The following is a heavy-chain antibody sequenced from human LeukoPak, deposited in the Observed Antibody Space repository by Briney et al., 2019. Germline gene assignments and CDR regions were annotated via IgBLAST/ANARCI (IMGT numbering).Heavy chain of an antibody. D-gene: IGHD3-22*01. Sequence: PSETLSLTCTVSGGSISSGGYYWSWIRQHPGKGLEWIGYIYYSGSTYYNPSLKSRVTISVDTSKNQFSLKLSSVTAADTAVYYCARTYYYDSSGYYPGDFQHWGQGTLVTVSS. V-gene: IGHV4-31*03. CDR2: IYYSGST. CDR1: GGSISSGGYY. CDR3: ARTYYYDSSGYYPGDFQH. J-gene: IGHJ1*01.